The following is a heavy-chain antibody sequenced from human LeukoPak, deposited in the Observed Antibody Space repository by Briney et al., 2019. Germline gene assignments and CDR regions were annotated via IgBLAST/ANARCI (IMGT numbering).Heavy chain of an antibody. CDR1: WYSFTRDW. J-gene: IGHJ3*02. D-gene: IGHD2-15*01. Sequence: GESLKILRNGSWYSFTRDWVDRVRQVPGKGLEWMGIIYPGDSDTRYSPSFQGPVTISADKSISTAYLQWSSLKASDTAMYYCGRLSPATRFHAFYIWGQGTMVTVSS. CDR2: IYPGDSDT. CDR3: GRLSPATRFHAFYI. V-gene: IGHV5-51*01.